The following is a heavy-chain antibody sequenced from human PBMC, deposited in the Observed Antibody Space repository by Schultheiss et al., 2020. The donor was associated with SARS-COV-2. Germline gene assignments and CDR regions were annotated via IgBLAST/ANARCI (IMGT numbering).Heavy chain of an antibody. J-gene: IGHJ6*02. Sequence: GESLKISCVASGFTFSNYEINWVRQAPGKGLEWVSAISGSGGSTYYADSVKGRFTISRDNSKNTLYLQMNSLRAEDTAVYYCATGGYYYYGMDVWGQGTTVTVSS. CDR2: ISGSGGST. CDR3: ATGGYYYYGMDV. CDR1: GFTFSNYE. D-gene: IGHD1-26*01. V-gene: IGHV3-23*01.